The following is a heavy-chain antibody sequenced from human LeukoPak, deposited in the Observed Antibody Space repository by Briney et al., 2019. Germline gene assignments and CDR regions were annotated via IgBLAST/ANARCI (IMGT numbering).Heavy chain of an antibody. V-gene: IGHV4-59*02. Sequence: WETLSLVCTVYGGSVSSYYWGWVRQPPGRGLGWIGYIYYTESTNYNPSLNGRVTISVDTSKNQFSLKLSSVTAADTAVYHCARGHGYSAVYFDYWGQGTLVTVSS. CDR2: IYYTEST. J-gene: IGHJ4*02. CDR3: ARGHGYSAVYFDY. CDR1: GGSVSSYY. D-gene: IGHD5-18*01.